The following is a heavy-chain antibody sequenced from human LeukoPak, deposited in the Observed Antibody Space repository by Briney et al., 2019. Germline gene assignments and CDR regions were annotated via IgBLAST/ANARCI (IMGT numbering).Heavy chain of an antibody. V-gene: IGHV3-23*01. Sequence: GGSLRLSCAASGFTFSSYAMSWVRQAPGKGLEWVSAISGSGGSTYYADSVKGRFTISRDNSKNALYLQMNSLRAEDTAVYYCAKSNSPLLCPEYWGQGTLVAVSS. J-gene: IGHJ4*02. CDR2: ISGSGGST. CDR1: GFTFSSYA. D-gene: IGHD2/OR15-2a*01. CDR3: AKSNSPLLCPEY.